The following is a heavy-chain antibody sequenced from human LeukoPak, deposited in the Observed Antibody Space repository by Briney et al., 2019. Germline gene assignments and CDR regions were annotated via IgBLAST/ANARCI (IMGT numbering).Heavy chain of an antibody. CDR2: ISGNGNSR. V-gene: IGHV3-23*01. Sequence: GGSLRLSCAASGFTFSSYSLTWVRQAPGKGLEWVSSISGNGNSRYYADSVKGRFTISRDNSKNTLYLEMSSLRAEDTAVYYCAKEEEQLLGVFYYYGMDVWGQGTTVIVSS. CDR3: AKEEEQLLGVFYYYGMDV. CDR1: GFTFSSYS. D-gene: IGHD6-13*01. J-gene: IGHJ6*02.